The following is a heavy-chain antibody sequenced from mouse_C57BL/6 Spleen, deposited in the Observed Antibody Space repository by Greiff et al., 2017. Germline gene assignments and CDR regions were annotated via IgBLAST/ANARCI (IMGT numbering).Heavy chain of an antibody. CDR1: GFTFNTYA. Sequence: EVMLVASGGGLVQPKGSLKLSCAASGFTFNTYAMHWVRQAPGKGLEWVARIRSKSSNYATYYADSVKDRFTISRADPQSMLYMQINSLRTDDTAMYYCLRFVVTMKAYYARNNWGQGTSVTVSS. CDR3: LRFVVTMKAYYARNN. CDR2: IRSKSSNYAT. V-gene: IGHV10-3*01. J-gene: IGHJ4*01. D-gene: IGHD2-2*01.